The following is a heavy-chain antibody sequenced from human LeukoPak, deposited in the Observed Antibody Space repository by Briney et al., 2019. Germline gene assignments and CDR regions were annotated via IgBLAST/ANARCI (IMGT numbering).Heavy chain of an antibody. J-gene: IGHJ4*02. CDR2: IYYTGST. Sequence: PSETLSLTCTVSGYSISSGYYWSWIRQPPGKGLEWIGYIYYTGSTTYNPSLESRITISVDTSKNQFSLELTSVTAADTAVYYCARGPNYSGYGNFDYWGQGTLVTVSS. D-gene: IGHD5-12*01. CDR3: ARGPNYSGYGNFDY. V-gene: IGHV4-61*01. CDR1: GYSISSGYY.